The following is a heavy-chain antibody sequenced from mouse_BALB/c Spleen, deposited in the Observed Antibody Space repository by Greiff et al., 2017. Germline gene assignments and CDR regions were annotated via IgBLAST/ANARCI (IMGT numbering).Heavy chain of an antibody. V-gene: IGHV5-6-4*01. J-gene: IGHJ2*01. D-gene: IGHD2-14*01. CDR2: ISSGGSYT. Sequence: EVQLVESGGGLVKPGGSLKLSCAASGFTFSSYTMSWVRQTPEKRLEWVATISSGGSYTYYPDSVKGRFTISRDNAKNTLYLQMSSLKSEDTAMYYCTSRYGDYWGQGTTLTVSA. CDR3: TSRYGDY. CDR1: GFTFSSYT.